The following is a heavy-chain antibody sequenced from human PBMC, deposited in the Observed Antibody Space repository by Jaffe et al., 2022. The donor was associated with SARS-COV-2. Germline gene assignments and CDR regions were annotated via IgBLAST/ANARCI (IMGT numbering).Heavy chain of an antibody. CDR2: IKSKTDGGTT. J-gene: IGHJ6*02. CDR1: GFTFSNAW. Sequence: EVQLVESGGGLVKPGGSLRLSCAASGFTFSNAWMSWVRQAPGKGLEWVGRIKSKTDGGTTDYAAPVKGRFTISRDDSKNTLYLQMNSLKTEDTAVYYCTTQFYSYYYYGMDVWGQGTTVTVSS. V-gene: IGHV3-15*01. CDR3: TTQFYSYYYYGMDV. D-gene: IGHD3-3*01.